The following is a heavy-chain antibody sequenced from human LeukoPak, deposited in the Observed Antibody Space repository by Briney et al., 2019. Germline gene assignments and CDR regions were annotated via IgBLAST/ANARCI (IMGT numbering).Heavy chain of an antibody. Sequence: PGGSLRLSRAASGFTFSSYWMSWVRQAPGKGLEWVANIKQDGSEKYYVDSVKGRFTISRDNAKNSLYLQMNSLRAEDTAVYYCARVWGQNYYYGMDVWGQGTTVTVSS. CDR2: IKQDGSEK. J-gene: IGHJ6*02. V-gene: IGHV3-7*01. D-gene: IGHD3-16*01. CDR1: GFTFSSYW. CDR3: ARVWGQNYYYGMDV.